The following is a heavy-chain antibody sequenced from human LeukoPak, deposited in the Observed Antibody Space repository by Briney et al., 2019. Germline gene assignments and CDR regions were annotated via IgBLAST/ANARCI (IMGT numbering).Heavy chain of an antibody. J-gene: IGHJ4*02. D-gene: IGHD3-22*01. V-gene: IGHV1-69*13. CDR2: IIPIFGTA. CDR1: GGTFSSYA. Sequence: GASVKVSCKASGGTFSSYAISWVRQAPGQGLEWMGGIIPIFGTANYAQKFQGRVTITADESTSTAYMELSSLRSEDTAVYYCARAGAWSYYYDSSGPWGDWGQGTLVTVSS. CDR3: ARAGAWSYYYDSSGPWGD.